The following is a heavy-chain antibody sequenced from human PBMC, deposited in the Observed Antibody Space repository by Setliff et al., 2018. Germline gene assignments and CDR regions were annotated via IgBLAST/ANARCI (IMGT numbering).Heavy chain of an antibody. CDR2: IYPGDSDT. V-gene: IGHV5-51*01. CDR1: GYSFTSYW. J-gene: IGHJ4*02. CDR3: AREHVSGHSEY. D-gene: IGHD1-26*01. Sequence: GESLKISCKGSGYSFTSYWIGWVRQMPGKGLEWMGIIYPGDSDTRYSPSFEGQVTISADKSISTAYLQWSSPKASDTAIYYCAREHVSGHSEYWGQGTLVTVSS.